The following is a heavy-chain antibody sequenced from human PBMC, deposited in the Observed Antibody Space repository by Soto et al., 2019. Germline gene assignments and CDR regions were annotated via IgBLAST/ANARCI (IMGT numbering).Heavy chain of an antibody. D-gene: IGHD1-20*01. CDR2: ISYDGSNK. J-gene: IGHJ6*02. Sequence: PGRSLRLSCAASGFTFSSYAMHWVRQAPGKGLEWVAVISYDGSNKYYADSVKGRFTISRDNSKNTLYLQMNSLRPEDTAVYYCARAVYSGLSGMDVWGQGTTVTVS. CDR3: ARAVYSGLSGMDV. CDR1: GFTFSSYA. V-gene: IGHV3-30-3*01.